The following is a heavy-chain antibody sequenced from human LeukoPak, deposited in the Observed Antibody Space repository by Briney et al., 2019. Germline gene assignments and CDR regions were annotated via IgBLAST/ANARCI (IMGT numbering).Heavy chain of an antibody. J-gene: IGHJ4*02. D-gene: IGHD2-15*01. V-gene: IGHV1-2*02. Sequence: GASVKVSCKASGYTFTGYYMHWVRQAPGQGLEWMRWINPNSGGTNYAQKFQGRVTMTRDTSISTAYMELSRLKSDDTAVYYCARGPRGYCSGGSCYPEYYFDYWGQGTLVTVSS. CDR2: INPNSGGT. CDR3: ARGPRGYCSGGSCYPEYYFDY. CDR1: GYTFTGYY.